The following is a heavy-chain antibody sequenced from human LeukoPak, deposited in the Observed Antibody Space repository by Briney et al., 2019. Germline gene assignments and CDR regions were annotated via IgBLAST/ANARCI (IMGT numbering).Heavy chain of an antibody. J-gene: IGHJ6*03. CDR3: ARGNNYGAPYYYYYMDV. Sequence: ASVKVSCKASGYTFTSYGISWVRQAPGQGLEWMGWISAYNGNTNYAQKLQGRVTMTTDTSTSTAYMELRSLRSDDTAVYYCARGNNYGAPYYYYYMDVWDKGTTVTVSS. D-gene: IGHD4-11*01. CDR1: GYTFTSYG. CDR2: ISAYNGNT. V-gene: IGHV1-18*01.